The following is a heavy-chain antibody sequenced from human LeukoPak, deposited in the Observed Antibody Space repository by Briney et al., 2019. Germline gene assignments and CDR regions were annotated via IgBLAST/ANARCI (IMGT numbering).Heavy chain of an antibody. CDR2: IRSKANSYAT. Sequence: GSLRLSCAASGFTFSGSAMHWVRQASGKGLEWVGRIRSKANSYATAYAASVKGRFTISRDDSKNTAYLQMNSLKTEDTAVYYCTHPYYDYVWGSYRYGADAFDIWGQGTMVTVSS. CDR1: GFTFSGSA. CDR3: THPYYDYVWGSYRYGADAFDI. V-gene: IGHV3-73*01. J-gene: IGHJ3*02. D-gene: IGHD3-16*02.